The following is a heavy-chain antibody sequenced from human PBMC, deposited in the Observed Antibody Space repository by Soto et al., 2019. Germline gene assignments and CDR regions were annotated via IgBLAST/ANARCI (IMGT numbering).Heavy chain of an antibody. V-gene: IGHV1-69*01. D-gene: IGHD3-16*01. CDR1: GGSFSSYI. CDR3: ARAFASNKYWFDP. Sequence: QVQLVQSGAEVKKPGSSVKVSCKASGGSFSSYIISWVRQAPGQGLEWMGEIIPIFGSANYAQRFQGRVTITADESTSKAYVDLSSLRSEDTAVYYCARAFASNKYWFDPWGQGTLVTASS. J-gene: IGHJ5*02. CDR2: IIPIFGSA.